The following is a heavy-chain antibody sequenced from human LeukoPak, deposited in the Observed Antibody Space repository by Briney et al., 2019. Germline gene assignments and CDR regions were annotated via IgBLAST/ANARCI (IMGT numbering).Heavy chain of an antibody. CDR3: AKDPWFGELVGGYFDY. J-gene: IGHJ4*02. CDR2: IKQDGSEK. CDR1: GFTFSSYW. V-gene: IGHV3-7*01. Sequence: GGSLRLSCAASGFTFSSYWMSWVRQAPGKGLEWVANIKQDGSEKYYVDSVKGRFTISRDNAKNSLYLQMNSLRAEDTAVYYCAKDPWFGELVGGYFDYWGQGTLVTVSS. D-gene: IGHD3-10*01.